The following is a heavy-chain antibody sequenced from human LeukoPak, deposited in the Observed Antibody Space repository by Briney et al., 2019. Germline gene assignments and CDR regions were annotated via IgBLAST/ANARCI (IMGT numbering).Heavy chain of an antibody. V-gene: IGHV5-51*01. J-gene: IGHJ4*02. D-gene: IGHD3-22*01. CDR2: IYPGDSDT. CDR3: ARLGVVITDPFDY. CDR1: GYSFTSYW. Sequence: GGSLEISCKGSGYSFTSYWIGWVRQMPGKGLEWIGIIYPGDSDTRYSPSFQGQVTISADKSISTAYLQWSSLKASDTAMYYCARLGVVITDPFDYWGQGTLVTVSS.